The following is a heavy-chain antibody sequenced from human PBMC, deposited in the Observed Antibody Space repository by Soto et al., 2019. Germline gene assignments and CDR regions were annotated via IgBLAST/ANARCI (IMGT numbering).Heavy chain of an antibody. CDR2: INTSNGST. CDR1: GYTFTSYY. V-gene: IGHV1-46*01. J-gene: IGHJ6*03. CDR3: ARTTVTASYYYMDV. D-gene: IGHD4-17*01. Sequence: GPSVKVSCKSSGYTFTSYYMHWVRQAPGQGLEWMGIINTSNGSTSYAQKVQGRLTMTTDTSTSTANMELTSLRSDDTALYYCARTTVTASYYYMDVWGKGSTVTVSS.